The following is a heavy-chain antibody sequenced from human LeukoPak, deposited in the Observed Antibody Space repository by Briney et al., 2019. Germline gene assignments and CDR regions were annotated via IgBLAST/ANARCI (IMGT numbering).Heavy chain of an antibody. J-gene: IGHJ4*02. CDR2: IIPILGIA. Sequence: SVRVSCKASGGTFSSYTISWVRQAPGQGLEWMGRIIPILGIANYAQKFQGRVTITAHKSTSTAYMELSSLRSEDTAVYYCARVSDSSGNFDYWGQGTLVTVSS. CDR3: ARVSDSSGNFDY. V-gene: IGHV1-69*02. D-gene: IGHD3-22*01. CDR1: GGTFSSYT.